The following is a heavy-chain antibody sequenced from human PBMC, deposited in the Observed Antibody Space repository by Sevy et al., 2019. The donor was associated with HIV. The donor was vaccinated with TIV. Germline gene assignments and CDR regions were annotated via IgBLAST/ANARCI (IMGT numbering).Heavy chain of an antibody. Sequence: SETLSLTCTVFGGSISSDSYNWGWIRQPPGKGLEWIGSISYSGDTHYNPSVKSRLSMSVDTSNNPFSLNLASVTAADTAVYFCARHYGGSADFWGQGTLVTVSS. CDR3: ARHYGGSADF. J-gene: IGHJ4*02. CDR2: ISYSGDT. CDR1: GGSISSDSYN. V-gene: IGHV4-39*01. D-gene: IGHD2-15*01.